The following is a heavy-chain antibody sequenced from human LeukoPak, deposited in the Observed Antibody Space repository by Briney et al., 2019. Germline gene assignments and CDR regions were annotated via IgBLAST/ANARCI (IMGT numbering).Heavy chain of an antibody. CDR2: ISGSGSDT. CDR3: AKALTGWGAYDY. V-gene: IGHV3-23*01. J-gene: IGHJ4*02. D-gene: IGHD3-9*01. CDR1: GFTFSGYA. Sequence: QPGGSLRLSCAASGFTFSGYAMSWVRQAPGKGLEWVSAISGSGSDTFYADSVKGRFTISRDNSKNTLSVQMNSLRAEDTAVYYCAKALTGWGAYDYWGQGALVTVSS.